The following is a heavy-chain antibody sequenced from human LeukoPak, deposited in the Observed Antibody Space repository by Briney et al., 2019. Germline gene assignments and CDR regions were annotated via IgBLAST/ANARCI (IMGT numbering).Heavy chain of an antibody. D-gene: IGHD1-26*01. V-gene: IGHV3-49*04. Sequence: GGSLRLSCAASTFTFSNYWMTWVRQVPDKGLEWVGFIRSKAYGGTTEYAASMKGRFTISRDDSKSIAYLQMNSLKIEDTAVYFCTREGLVGAIPRDYWGQGTLVTVSS. J-gene: IGHJ4*02. CDR3: TREGLVGAIPRDY. CDR2: IRSKAYGGTT. CDR1: TFTFSNYW.